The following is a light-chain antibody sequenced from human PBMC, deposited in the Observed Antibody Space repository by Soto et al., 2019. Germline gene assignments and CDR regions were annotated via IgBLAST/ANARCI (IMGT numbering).Light chain of an antibody. Sequence: EVVMTQSPAILSVSPGERATLSCRASQSVSTNFAWYQQKPGQAPRLLIYGTPSRATGIPDRFSGSGSGTDFTLTISRLEPEDFALYYCQHYGSSPRTFGQGTKVDI. CDR3: QHYGSSPRT. J-gene: IGKJ1*01. CDR2: GTP. CDR1: QSVSTN. V-gene: IGKV3-20*01.